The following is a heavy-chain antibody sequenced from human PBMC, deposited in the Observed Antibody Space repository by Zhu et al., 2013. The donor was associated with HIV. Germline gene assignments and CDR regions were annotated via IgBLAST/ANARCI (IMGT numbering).Heavy chain of an antibody. Sequence: QVQLVQSGAEVKKPGASVKVSCKASGYTFTSYDINWVRQATGQGLEWMGWMNPNSGNTGYAQKFQGRVTMTRNTSISTAYMELSSLRSEDTAVYYCARMDSYYDSSGSTMYAFDIWGQGTMVTVSS. CDR3: ARMDSYYDSSGSTMYAFDI. CDR1: GYTFTSYD. J-gene: IGHJ3*02. D-gene: IGHD3-22*01. V-gene: IGHV1-8*01. CDR2: MNPNSGNT.